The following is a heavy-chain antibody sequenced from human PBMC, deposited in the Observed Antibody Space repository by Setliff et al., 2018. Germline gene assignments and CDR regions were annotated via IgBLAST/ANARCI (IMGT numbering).Heavy chain of an antibody. CDR1: GLTFSSYW. D-gene: IGHD3-3*01. J-gene: IGHJ3*02. CDR2: IKQDGSEK. CDR3: ASDATYYDFWSDYSPDAFDI. V-gene: IGHV3-7*01. Sequence: GGSLRLSCVASGLTFSSYWMSWVRPAPGKGLEWVANIKQDGSEKYYVDSVKGRFAISRDNAKNSLYLQMNSLRAEDTAMYYCASDATYYDFWSDYSPDAFDIWAKGQWSPSPQ.